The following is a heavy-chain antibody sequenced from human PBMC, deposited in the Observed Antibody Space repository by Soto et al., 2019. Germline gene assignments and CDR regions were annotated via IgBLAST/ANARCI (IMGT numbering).Heavy chain of an antibody. CDR2: ISYDGSNK. Sequence: QVQLVESGGGVVQPGRSLRLSCAASRFTFSSYGMHWVRQAPGKGLEWVAVISYDGSNKYYADSVKGRFTISRDNSKNTLYLQMNSLRAEDTAVYYCAKDGSTAAGTQGYWGQGTLVTVSS. V-gene: IGHV3-30*18. CDR3: AKDGSTAAGTQGY. CDR1: RFTFSSYG. J-gene: IGHJ4*02. D-gene: IGHD6-13*01.